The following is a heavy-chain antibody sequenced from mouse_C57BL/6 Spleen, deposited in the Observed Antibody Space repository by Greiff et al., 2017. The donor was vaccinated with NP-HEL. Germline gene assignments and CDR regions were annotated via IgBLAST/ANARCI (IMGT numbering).Heavy chain of an antibody. CDR1: CYTFTSYW. V-gene: IGHV1-64*01. CDR3: ATPVRSYAMDY. J-gene: IGHJ4*01. Sequence: QVQLQQPGAELVKPGASVKLSCKASCYTFTSYWMHWVKQRPGQGLEWIGMIHPNSGSTNYNEKFKSKATLTVDKSSSTAYMQLSSLTSEDSAVYYCATPVRSYAMDYWGQGTSVTVSS. CDR2: IHPNSGST.